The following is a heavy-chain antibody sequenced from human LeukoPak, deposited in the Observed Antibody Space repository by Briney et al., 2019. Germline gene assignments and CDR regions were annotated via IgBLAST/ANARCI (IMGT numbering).Heavy chain of an antibody. CDR3: ARDFNYGSGSNYYYYMDV. CDR2: IYSGGST. D-gene: IGHD3-10*01. J-gene: IGHJ6*03. CDR1: GFTVSSNY. V-gene: IGHV3-53*01. Sequence: SGGSLRLSCAASGFTVSSNYMSWVRQAPGKGLEWVSVIYSGGSTYYADSAKGRFTISRDNSKNTLYLQMNSMRAEDTAVYYCARDFNYGSGSNYYYYMDVWGKGTTVTVSS.